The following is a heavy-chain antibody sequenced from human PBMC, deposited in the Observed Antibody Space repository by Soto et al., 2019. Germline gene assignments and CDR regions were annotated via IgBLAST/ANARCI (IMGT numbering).Heavy chain of an antibody. D-gene: IGHD6-13*01. J-gene: IGHJ6*02. CDR3: ARDLPRTAAGTSFPFLYYYYGMDV. V-gene: IGHV1-8*01. CDR1: GFTFTSYD. Sequence: ASVKVSCKASGFTFTSYDINWVRQAPGQGLEWMGWMNPNAGSTGYALKFQGRVTMSRNISTSTAYMELSSLRSEDTAVYYCARDLPRTAAGTSFPFLYYYYGMDVWGQGTTVTVSS. CDR2: MNPNAGST.